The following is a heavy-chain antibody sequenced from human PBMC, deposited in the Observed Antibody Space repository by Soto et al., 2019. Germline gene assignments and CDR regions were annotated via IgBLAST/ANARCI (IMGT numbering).Heavy chain of an antibody. CDR3: ARQLRFLAAHSAHFDS. D-gene: IGHD3-3*01. J-gene: IGHJ4*02. CDR1: GGSISSSSYY. V-gene: IGHV4-39*01. CDR2: IYYSGST. Sequence: PSETLSLTCTVCGGSISSSSYYWGWIRQPPGKGLEWIGSIYYSGSTYYNPSLKSRVTISVDTSKNQFSLKLSSVTAADTAVYYCARQLRFLAAHSAHFDSRAQQTVVPVS.